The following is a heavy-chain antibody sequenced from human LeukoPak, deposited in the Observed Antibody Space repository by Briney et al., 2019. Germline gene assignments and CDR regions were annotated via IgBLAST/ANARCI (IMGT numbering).Heavy chain of an antibody. CDR1: GGSISSYY. CDR3: ARHHSGSYSYFDY. V-gene: IGHV4-59*08. D-gene: IGHD1-26*01. CDR2: INYSGST. J-gene: IGHJ4*02. Sequence: PSETLSLTCTVSGGSISSYYWSWIRQPPGKGLEYIGYINYSGSTDYNPSLRSRATISVDTSKNQFSLKLSSVTAADTAVYYCARHHSGSYSYFDYWDQGTLVTVSS.